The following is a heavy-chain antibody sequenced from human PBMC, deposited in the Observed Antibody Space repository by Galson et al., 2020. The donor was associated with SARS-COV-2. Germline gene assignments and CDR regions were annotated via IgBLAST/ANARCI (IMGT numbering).Heavy chain of an antibody. J-gene: IGHJ4*02. V-gene: IGHV3-48*02. CDR1: GFMFRNYA. CDR2: ISSNSDSI. Sequence: GESLKISCAASGFMFRNYAMNWVRQGPGKGLQWVAYISSNSDSIYYADSVKGRFTISRDNAKNSLYLQMSGLRDDDTAVYYCARDPGDCGDECYLGYWGQGTLVTVSS. CDR3: ARDPGDCGDECYLGY. D-gene: IGHD2-21*01.